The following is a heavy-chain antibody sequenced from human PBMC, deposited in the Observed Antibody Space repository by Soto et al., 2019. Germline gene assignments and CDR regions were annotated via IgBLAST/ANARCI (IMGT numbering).Heavy chain of an antibody. J-gene: IGHJ5*02. D-gene: IGHD6-13*01. CDR2: IYWDDDK. Sequence: QITLKESGPTLVKPTQTLTLTCTSSGFSLSTSGVGVGWIRQPPGKALEWLALIYWDDDKRYSRSLKSRLPIXRXXTNNQVVLTRTNLDPVDTATYYCAHRAAAAGTLGPWGQGTLVTVSS. CDR3: AHRAAAAGTLGP. V-gene: IGHV2-5*02. CDR1: GFSLSTSGVG.